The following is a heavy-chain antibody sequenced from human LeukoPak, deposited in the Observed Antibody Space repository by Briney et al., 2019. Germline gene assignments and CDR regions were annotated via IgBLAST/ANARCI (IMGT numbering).Heavy chain of an antibody. J-gene: IGHJ3*02. CDR3: ARLRSDAFDI. V-gene: IGHV5-51*01. CDR2: MYPGDSDT. CDR1: GYNFTSSW. Sequence: GESLKISFKGSGYNFTSSWIGWVRQMPGKGLEWMGIMYPGDSDTGYSPSFQGHVTISSDKSISTAYLQWSSLKASDTAMYFCARLRSDAFDIWGQGTMVTVSS.